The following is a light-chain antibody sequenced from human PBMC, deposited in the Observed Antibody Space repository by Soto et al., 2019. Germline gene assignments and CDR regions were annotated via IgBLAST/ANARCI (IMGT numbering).Light chain of an antibody. CDR2: GNS. CDR3: QSYDSSLSGLYV. CDR1: NSNIGAGYD. V-gene: IGLV1-40*01. J-gene: IGLJ1*01. Sequence: QSVLTQPPSVSGAPGQRVTISCTGYNSNIGAGYDVHWYQQLPGTAPKLLIYGNSNRPSGVPDRFSASKSGTSASLAITGLQAEDEADYYCQSYDSSLSGLYVFGTGTKLTVL.